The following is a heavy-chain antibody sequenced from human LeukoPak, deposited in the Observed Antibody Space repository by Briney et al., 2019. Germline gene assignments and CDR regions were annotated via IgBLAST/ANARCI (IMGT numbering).Heavy chain of an antibody. Sequence: GESLKISCRASGYRFTTYWIAWVRQVPGKGLEWMGIIYPGDSDTRYSPSFEGQVTISADKSITTAYLQWSSLKASDTAMYYCARQITDQSSGYDSIDYWGQGTLVTVSS. D-gene: IGHD5-12*01. CDR3: ARQITDQSSGYDSIDY. J-gene: IGHJ4*02. V-gene: IGHV5-51*01. CDR1: GYRFTTYW. CDR2: IYPGDSDT.